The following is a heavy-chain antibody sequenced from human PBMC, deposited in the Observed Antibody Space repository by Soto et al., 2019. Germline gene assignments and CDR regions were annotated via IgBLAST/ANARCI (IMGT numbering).Heavy chain of an antibody. CDR3: ASLHDSSGYCLGY. CDR1: GGSISSSNW. CDR2: IYHSGST. Sequence: PAETLSLTCAVSGGSISSSNWWRWGRQPPGKGLEWIGEIYHSGSTNYNPSLKSRVTISVDKSKNQFSLKLSSVTAADTAVYYCASLHDSSGYCLGYWGQGTLVTVS. D-gene: IGHD3-22*01. J-gene: IGHJ4*02. V-gene: IGHV4-4*02.